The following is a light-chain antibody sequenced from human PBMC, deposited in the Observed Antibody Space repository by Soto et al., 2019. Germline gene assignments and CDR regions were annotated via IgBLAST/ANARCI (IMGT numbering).Light chain of an antibody. CDR1: QSINNL. CDR3: QQYNSYLWT. Sequence: DVQMTQSPSTLSASVGDRVTITCRASQSINNLLVWYQQKPGKAPKFLIYDVSTLESGVPSRFSGSGSGTEFTLTISSLQPDDFATYYCQQYNSYLWTFGQGTKVDIK. V-gene: IGKV1-5*01. CDR2: DVS. J-gene: IGKJ1*01.